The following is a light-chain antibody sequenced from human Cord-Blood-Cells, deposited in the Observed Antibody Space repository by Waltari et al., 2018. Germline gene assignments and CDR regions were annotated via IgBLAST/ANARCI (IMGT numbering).Light chain of an antibody. V-gene: IGLV2-14*01. CDR1: TSDVGGYNY. Sequence: QSALTPPASVSGSPGQSITISRTGTTSDVGGYNYVPWYQQHPGKAPKLMIYEVSNRPSGVSNRFSGSKSGNTASLTISGLQAEDEADYYCSSYTSSTPYVFGTGTKVTVL. CDR3: SSYTSSTPYV. J-gene: IGLJ1*01. CDR2: EVS.